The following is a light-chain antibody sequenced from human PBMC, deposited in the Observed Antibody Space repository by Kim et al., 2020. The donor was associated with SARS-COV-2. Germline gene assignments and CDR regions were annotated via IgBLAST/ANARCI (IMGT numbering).Light chain of an antibody. V-gene: IGLV1-47*01. Sequence: GTKVTISCSASSSNIGSNYVDWYQQLPGTAPKLLIYRNNQRPSGVPDRFSGSKSGTSASLAISGLRSEDEADYYCAAWDDSLSGVVFGGGTQLTVL. J-gene: IGLJ2*01. CDR2: RNN. CDR1: SSNIGSNY. CDR3: AAWDDSLSGVV.